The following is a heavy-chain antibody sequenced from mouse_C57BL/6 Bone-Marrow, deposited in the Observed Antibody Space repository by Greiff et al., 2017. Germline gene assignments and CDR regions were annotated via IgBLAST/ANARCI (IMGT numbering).Heavy chain of an antibody. CDR1: GYTFTSYW. J-gene: IGHJ1*03. D-gene: IGHD1-1*01. CDR3: ARGSTTVVAYWSLDV. CDR2: IYPGSGST. Sequence: QVQLQQPGAELVKPGASVKMSCKASGYTFTSYWITWVKQRPGQGLEWIGDIYPGSGSTNYNEKFKSKATLTVDTSSSTAYMQLSSLTSEDSAVYYGARGSTTVVAYWSLDVWGTGTTVTVSS. V-gene: IGHV1-55*01.